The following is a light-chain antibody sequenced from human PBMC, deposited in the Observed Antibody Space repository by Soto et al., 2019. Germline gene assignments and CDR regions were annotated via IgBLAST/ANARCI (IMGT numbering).Light chain of an antibody. V-gene: IGKV3-11*01. Sequence: EIVLTQSPATLSLSPGERATLSCRASQSVSSYLAWYQQKPGQAPRLLIYDASNRATGIPARFSGSGCGTDFTLTISSLVPEDFAVYYCQQRSNWPPRTFGQGTKLEIK. CDR3: QQRSNWPPRT. J-gene: IGKJ2*01. CDR2: DAS. CDR1: QSVSSY.